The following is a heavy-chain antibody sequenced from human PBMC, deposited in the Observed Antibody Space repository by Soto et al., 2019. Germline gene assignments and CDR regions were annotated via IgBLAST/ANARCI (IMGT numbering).Heavy chain of an antibody. CDR2: IIAMFGTA. V-gene: IGHV1-69*01. CDR1: GGTFSRYA. CDR3: GSAIIGTEFDY. J-gene: IGHJ4*02. Sequence: QVQLVQSGAEVKKPGSSVKVSCKASGGTFSRYAISWVRQAPGQGLEWMGGIIAMFGTANYAQKFQGRVTITADESTTTAYMELSSLSSEDTAVYYGGSAIIGTEFDYWGQGTLVTVSS. D-gene: IGHD1-20*01.